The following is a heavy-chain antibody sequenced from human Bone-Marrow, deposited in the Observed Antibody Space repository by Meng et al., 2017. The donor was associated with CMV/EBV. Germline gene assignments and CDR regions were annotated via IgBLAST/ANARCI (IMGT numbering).Heavy chain of an antibody. CDR3: AHIKFSGDYFLSYNYGLDV. D-gene: IGHD4-17*01. J-gene: IGHJ6*02. V-gene: IGHV2-5*01. Sequence: SGPTLVKPTQTLTLTCTFSGFSLNTATVGVGWIRQPPGEALECLALIFWNDAKHYSPSLRSRLTITKDTSQNQVVLTMTNMDPVDTATYYCAHIKFSGDYFLSYNYGLDVWGQGTTVTVSS. CDR1: GFSLNTATVG. CDR2: IFWNDAK.